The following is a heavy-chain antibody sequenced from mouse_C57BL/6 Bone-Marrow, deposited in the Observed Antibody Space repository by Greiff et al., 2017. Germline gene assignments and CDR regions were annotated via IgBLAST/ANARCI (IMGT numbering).Heavy chain of an antibody. V-gene: IGHV3-6*01. CDR3: AREGYYGSEAMGY. D-gene: IGHD1-1*01. J-gene: IGHJ4*01. Sequence: ESGPGLVKPSQSLSLTCSVTGYSITSGYYWNWIRQFPGNKLEWMGYISYDGSNNYNPSLKNRISITRDTSKNQFFLKLNSVTTEDTATYYCAREGYYGSEAMGYWGQGTSVTVSS. CDR1: GYSITSGYY. CDR2: ISYDGSN.